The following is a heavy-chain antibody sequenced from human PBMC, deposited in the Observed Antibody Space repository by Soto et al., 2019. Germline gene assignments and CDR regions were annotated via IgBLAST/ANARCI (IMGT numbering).Heavy chain of an antibody. Sequence: HPGGSRRRSWAASGFTFSYHYMDWVRQAPGKGLEWVGRTRNKANSYTTEYAASVKGRFTISRDDSKNSLYLQMNSLKTEDTAVYYCARGGYCSSTSCHSDYYGMDVWGQGTTVTVSS. J-gene: IGHJ6*02. V-gene: IGHV3-72*01. CDR1: GFTFSYHY. CDR2: TRNKANSYTT. D-gene: IGHD2-2*01. CDR3: ARGGYCSSTSCHSDYYGMDV.